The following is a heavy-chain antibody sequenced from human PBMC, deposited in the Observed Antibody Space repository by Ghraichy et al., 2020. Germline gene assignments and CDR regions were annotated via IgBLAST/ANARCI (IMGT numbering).Heavy chain of an antibody. V-gene: IGHV1-8*01. CDR2: MNPNSGNT. Sequence: ASVKVSCKASGYTFTSYDINWVRQATGQGLEWMGWMNPNSGNTGYAQKFQGRVTMTRNTSISTAYMELSSLRSEDTAVYYCARGLRNSKDRKRPYYFDYWGQGTLVTVSS. CDR1: GYTFTSYD. J-gene: IGHJ4*02. D-gene: IGHD2-15*01. CDR3: ARGLRNSKDRKRPYYFDY.